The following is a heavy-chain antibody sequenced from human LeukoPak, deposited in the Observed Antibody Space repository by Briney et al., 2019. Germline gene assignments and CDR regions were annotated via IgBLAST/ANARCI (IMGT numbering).Heavy chain of an antibody. CDR1: GYSLSSGYY. Sequence: SETLSLTCAVSGYSLSSGYYWGWIRQPPGKGLEWIGSIYHSGSTYYNPPLKSRVTISVDTSKNQFSLKLSSVTAADTAVYYCARVDPFDPWGQGTLVTVSS. V-gene: IGHV4-38-2*01. CDR3: ARVDPFDP. D-gene: IGHD5-24*01. CDR2: IYHSGST. J-gene: IGHJ5*02.